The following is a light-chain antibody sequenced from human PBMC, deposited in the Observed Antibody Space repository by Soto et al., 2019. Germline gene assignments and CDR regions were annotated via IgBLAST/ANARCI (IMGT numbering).Light chain of an antibody. CDR1: QSVSSY. CDR3: QQRSNWYT. J-gene: IGKJ2*01. V-gene: IGKV3-11*01. Sequence: EIVLTQSPATLPLSPGERATLSCRASQSVSSYFAWYQQKPGQAPRLLIYDASNRATVIQARFSGSVSGTAFTLTISSLEPEDFAVYYCQQRSNWYTFGQGTKLEIK. CDR2: DAS.